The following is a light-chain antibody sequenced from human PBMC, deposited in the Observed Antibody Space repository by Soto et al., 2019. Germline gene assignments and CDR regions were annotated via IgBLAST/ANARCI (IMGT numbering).Light chain of an antibody. CDR1: QSVDSAY. Sequence: DIVLTQSPGTLSLSPGERTTLSCRASQSVDSAYLACYQQRPGPAPRLLIYGASNRATGIPDRFDGSGSGTDFNLTISRLEPEDFAVYYCQQYGNSPLYSFGQGTKLEFK. CDR3: QQYGNSPLYS. CDR2: GAS. J-gene: IGKJ2*03. V-gene: IGKV3-20*01.